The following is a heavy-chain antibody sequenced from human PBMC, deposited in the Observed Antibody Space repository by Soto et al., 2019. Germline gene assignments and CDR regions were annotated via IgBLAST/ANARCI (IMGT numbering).Heavy chain of an antibody. CDR2: INPNSGGT. J-gene: IGHJ4*02. D-gene: IGHD6-19*01. V-gene: IGHV1-2*02. Sequence: QVQLVQSGAEVKKPRASVKVSCKASRYTFIAYHMHWVRQAPGQGLEWMGWINPNSGGTNYAQKFQGRVTMTRDTSISTAYMELSGLSSDDTAVYYCARGQGSGWYEDLDYWGQGTLVTVSS. CDR3: ARGQGSGWYEDLDY. CDR1: RYTFIAYH.